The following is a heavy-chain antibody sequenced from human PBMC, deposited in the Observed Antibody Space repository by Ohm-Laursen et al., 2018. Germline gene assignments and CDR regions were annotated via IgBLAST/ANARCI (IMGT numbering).Heavy chain of an antibody. CDR3: ARVLTRRAFDI. V-gene: IGHV3-11*01. CDR2: ISNSDSTI. Sequence: SLRLSCAASGFTFSDYYMSWIRQAPGKGLEWVSYISNSDSTIYYADSVKGRFTISRDNAKDSLYLQMNSLRAEDTAVYYCARVLTRRAFDIWGQGTMVTVSS. CDR1: GFTFSDYY. J-gene: IGHJ3*02. D-gene: IGHD3-9*01.